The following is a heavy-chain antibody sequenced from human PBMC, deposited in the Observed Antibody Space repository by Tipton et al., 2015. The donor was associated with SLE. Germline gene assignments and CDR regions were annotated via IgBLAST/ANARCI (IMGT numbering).Heavy chain of an antibody. CDR1: GGSISSYY. CDR2: IYYSGST. J-gene: IGHJ3*02. CDR3: ASGEVDTAMADAFDI. V-gene: IGHV4-59*08. D-gene: IGHD5-18*01. Sequence: TLSLTCTVSGGSISSYYWSWIRQPPGKGLEWIGYIYYSGSTNYNPSLKSRVTISVDTSKNQFSLKLSSVTAADTAVYYCASGEVDTAMADAFDIWGQGTMVTVSS.